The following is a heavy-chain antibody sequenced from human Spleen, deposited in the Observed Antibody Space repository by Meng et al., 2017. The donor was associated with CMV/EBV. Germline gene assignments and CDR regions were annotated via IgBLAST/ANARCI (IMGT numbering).Heavy chain of an antibody. CDR1: GYSISSTNW. D-gene: IGHD5-12*01. J-gene: IGHJ4*02. Sequence: QVQLQESGPGLVKPSDTLSLTCAVSGYSISSTNWWGWIRQPPGKGLEWIGYIYYSGSTSYNPSLKSRVTMSVDTSKNQFSLNLNSVTAADAAVYYCARDSPGGYGYFDSWGQGTLVTVSS. CDR3: ARDSPGGYGYFDS. CDR2: IYYSGST. V-gene: IGHV4-28*03.